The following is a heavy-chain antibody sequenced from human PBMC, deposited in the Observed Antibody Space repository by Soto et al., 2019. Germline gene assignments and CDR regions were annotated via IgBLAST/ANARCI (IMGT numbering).Heavy chain of an antibody. D-gene: IGHD1-26*01. CDR2: ISYSGSS. V-gene: IGHV4-31*03. CDR3: ARAAPTAAVDY. CDR1: GDSISRGYY. J-gene: IGHJ4*02. Sequence: SETLSLTCTVSGDSISRGYYWTWLRHHPGKGRQWIGYISYSGSSYYNPSLKSRVSISADTSKNQFSLKLTSVTAADTAVYYCARAAPTAAVDYWGRGALVTVSS.